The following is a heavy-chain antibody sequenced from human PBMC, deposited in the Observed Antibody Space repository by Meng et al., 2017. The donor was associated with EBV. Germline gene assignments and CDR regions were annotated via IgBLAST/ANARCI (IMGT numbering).Heavy chain of an antibody. V-gene: IGHV4-4*02. J-gene: IGHJ4*02. CDR1: GGSISSSNW. CDR2: IYHSGST. CDR3: ARDRGGYYDSSGYYAD. D-gene: IGHD3-22*01. Sequence: QVQLQESGPGLVKPSGXXXXXCXVSGGSISSSNWWSWVRQPPGKGLEWIGEIYHSGSTNYNPSLKSRVTISVDKSKNQFSLKLSSVTAADTAVYYCARDRGGYYDSSGYYADWGQGTLFTVSS.